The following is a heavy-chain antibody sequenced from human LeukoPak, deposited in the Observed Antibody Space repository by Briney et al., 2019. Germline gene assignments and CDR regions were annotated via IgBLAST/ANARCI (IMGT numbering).Heavy chain of an antibody. Sequence: PSETLSLTCTVSGGPVSGGSYDGSWVRQPPGKGLEWIGYIYYSGSTNYNPSLKSRVTISVDTSKNQFSLKLSSVTAADTVVYYCTIAPPHSYDSSGYFVDYWGQGTLVTVSS. J-gene: IGHJ4*02. D-gene: IGHD3-22*01. CDR2: IYYSGST. CDR3: TIAPPHSYDSSGYFVDY. CDR1: GGPVSGGSYD. V-gene: IGHV4-61*01.